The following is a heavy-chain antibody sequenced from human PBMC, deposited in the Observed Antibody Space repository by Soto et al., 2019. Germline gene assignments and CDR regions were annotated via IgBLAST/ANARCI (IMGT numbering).Heavy chain of an antibody. CDR3: ARDRGYSGYDFPIPLPRTSRKHPDYMDV. CDR1: GYTFTSYG. D-gene: IGHD5-12*01. Sequence: ASVKVSCKASGYTFTSYGISWVRQAPGQGLEWMGWISAYNGNTNYAQKLQGRVTMTTDTSTSTAYMELRSLRSDDTAVYYCARDRGYSGYDFPIPLPRTSRKHPDYMDVWGKGTTVTVS. V-gene: IGHV1-18*01. J-gene: IGHJ6*03. CDR2: ISAYNGNT.